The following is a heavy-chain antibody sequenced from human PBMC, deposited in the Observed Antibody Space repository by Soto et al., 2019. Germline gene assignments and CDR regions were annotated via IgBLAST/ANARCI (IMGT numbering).Heavy chain of an antibody. CDR3: VRRNSSFGAFDI. J-gene: IGHJ3*02. CDR2: IFPGDSDT. CDR1: GYSFTSYW. D-gene: IGHD3-3*02. V-gene: IGHV5-51*01. Sequence: PGVSLKISCKGCGYSFTSYWIGWVRQMPGKGLEWMGIIFPGDSDTRYSPSFQGQVTISVDKSISTAYLQWSSLKASDTAIYYCVRRNSSFGAFDIRGQDNMVTVSS.